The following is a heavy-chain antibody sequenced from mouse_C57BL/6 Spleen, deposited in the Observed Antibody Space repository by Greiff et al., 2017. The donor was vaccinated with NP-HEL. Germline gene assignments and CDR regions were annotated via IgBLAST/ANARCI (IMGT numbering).Heavy chain of an antibody. CDR1: GYTFTDYY. CDR3: ARGGSTMITTLYYYAMDY. J-gene: IGHJ4*01. Sequence: VQLQQSGPELVKPGASVKISCKASGYTFTDYYMNWVKQSHGKSLEWIGDINPNNGGTSYNQKFKGKATLTVDKSSSTAYMELRSLTSEDSAVYYCARGGSTMITTLYYYAMDYWGQGTSVTVSS. D-gene: IGHD2-4*01. V-gene: IGHV1-26*01. CDR2: INPNNGGT.